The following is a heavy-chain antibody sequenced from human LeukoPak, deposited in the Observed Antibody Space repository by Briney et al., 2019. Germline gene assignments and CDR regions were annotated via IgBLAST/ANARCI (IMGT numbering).Heavy chain of an antibody. D-gene: IGHD3-16*01. CDR1: GDSISSYY. Sequence: PSETPSLTCTVSGDSISSYYWAWIRQPAGKGLEWIWRFFGSEGTKYNPSLKSRVTISVDKSNNQVSLVLNSVTAADTAVYYCARGGKELEYYMDVWGDGTTVTVSS. CDR3: ARGGKELEYYMDV. V-gene: IGHV4-4*07. J-gene: IGHJ6*03. CDR2: FFGSEGT.